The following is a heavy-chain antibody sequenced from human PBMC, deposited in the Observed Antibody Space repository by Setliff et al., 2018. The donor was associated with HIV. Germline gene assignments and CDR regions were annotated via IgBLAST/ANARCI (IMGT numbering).Heavy chain of an antibody. V-gene: IGHV4-31*03. CDR2: ISYSGTT. CDR3: ARVHQKVAAYYYYYVDV. CDR1: GGSINSGGYY. D-gene: IGHD2-15*01. Sequence: KPSETLSLTCTVSGGSINSGGYYWSWIRQHPGKGLEWIGYISYSGTTYYNPSLKSRITMSLDTSKSHFSLNLSSVTAADAAVYYCARVHQKVAAYYYYYVDVWGKGTTVTVSS. J-gene: IGHJ6*03.